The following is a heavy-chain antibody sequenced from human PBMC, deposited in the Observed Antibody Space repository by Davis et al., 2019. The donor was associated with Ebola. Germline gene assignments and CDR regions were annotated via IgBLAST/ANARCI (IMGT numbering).Heavy chain of an antibody. CDR3: AREQQLVWYYFDY. CDR2: IYYSGST. Sequence: MPSETLSLTCTVSGGSISSGGYYWSWIRQHPGKGLEWIGYIYYSGSTYYNPSLKSRVTISVDTSKNQFSLKLSSVTPEDTAVYYCAREQQLVWYYFDYWGQGTLVTVSS. V-gene: IGHV4-31*03. CDR1: GGSISSGGYY. J-gene: IGHJ4*02. D-gene: IGHD6-13*01.